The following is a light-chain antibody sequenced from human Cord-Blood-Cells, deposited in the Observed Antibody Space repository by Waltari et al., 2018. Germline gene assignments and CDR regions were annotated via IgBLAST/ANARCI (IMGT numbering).Light chain of an antibody. J-gene: IGLJ3*02. CDR2: DVS. Sequence: QSALTQPASVSGSPGQSITISCTGTSSDVGGYNYVSWYQQHPGKAPKLMIYDVSNRPXXXXXRXSGXXSGXXXXXXXXGLQAEDEADYYCSSYTSSSTLDWVFGGGTKLTVL. V-gene: IGLV2-14*01. CDR1: SSDVGGYNY. CDR3: SSYTSSSTLDWV.